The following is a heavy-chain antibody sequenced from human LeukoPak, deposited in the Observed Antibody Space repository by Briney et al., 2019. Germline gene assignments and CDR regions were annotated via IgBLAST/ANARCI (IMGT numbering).Heavy chain of an antibody. CDR1: GGSISSYY. J-gene: IGHJ4*02. D-gene: IGHD6-13*01. CDR2: IYYSGST. Sequence: SETLSLTCTASGGSISSYYWSWIRQPPGKGLEWMGYIYYSGSTNYNPSLKSRVTISVDTSKNQFSLKLSSVTAADTAVYYCARGRYSSSWSDYWGQGTLVTVSS. CDR3: ARGRYSSSWSDY. V-gene: IGHV4-59*01.